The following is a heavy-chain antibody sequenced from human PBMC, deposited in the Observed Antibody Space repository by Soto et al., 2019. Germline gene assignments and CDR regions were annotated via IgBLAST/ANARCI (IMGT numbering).Heavy chain of an antibody. D-gene: IGHD6-6*01. V-gene: IGHV1-69*06. CDR2: IIPIFGTA. J-gene: IGHJ6*02. Sequence: SVKVSCKASGGTFSSYAISWVRQAPGQGLEWMGGIIPIFGTANYAQKFQGRVTITADKSTSTAYMELSSLRSEDTAVYYCAVFEYSSSLVYYYYGMDVWGQGTTVTVS. CDR3: AVFEYSSSLVYYYYGMDV. CDR1: GGTFSSYA.